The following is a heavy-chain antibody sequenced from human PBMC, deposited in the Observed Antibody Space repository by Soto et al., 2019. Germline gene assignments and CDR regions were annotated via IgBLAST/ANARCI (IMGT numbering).Heavy chain of an antibody. CDR1: GYNFTNYW. CDR2: IYPGDSDT. CDR3: ARLDFGLVIRHDHGMDV. J-gene: IGHJ6*02. D-gene: IGHD3-3*01. Sequence: PGESLKISCTGSGYNFTNYWIAWVRQMPGKGLEWMGIIYPGDSDTRYSPSFQSQVTISVDKSITTAYLQWSSLKASDNAIYYCARLDFGLVIRHDHGMDVWGQGTTVTVSS. V-gene: IGHV5-51*01.